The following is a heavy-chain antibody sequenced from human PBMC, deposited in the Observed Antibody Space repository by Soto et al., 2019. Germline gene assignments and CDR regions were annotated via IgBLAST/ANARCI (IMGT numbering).Heavy chain of an antibody. CDR3: ASEYSSSWFDY. J-gene: IGHJ4*02. V-gene: IGHV4-30-2*01. CDR1: GGSISSGGYS. CDR2: IYHSGST. D-gene: IGHD6-13*01. Sequence: SETLSLTCAVSGGSISSGGYSWSWIRQPPGKGLEWIGYIYHSGSTYYNPSLKSRVTISVDRSKNQFSLKLSSVTAADTAVYYCASEYSSSWFDYWGQGTLVTVSS.